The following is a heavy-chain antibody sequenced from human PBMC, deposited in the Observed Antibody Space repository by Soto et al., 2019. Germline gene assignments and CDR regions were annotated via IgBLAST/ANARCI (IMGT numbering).Heavy chain of an antibody. CDR3: TTGSSSSSIFGVVTPPPSDY. CDR2: IKSKTDGGTT. CDR1: GFTFSNPW. V-gene: IGHV3-15*07. D-gene: IGHD3-3*01. J-gene: IGHJ4*02. Sequence: GGSLRLSCAASGFTFSNPWMNWVRQAPGKGLEWVGRIKSKTDGGTTDYAAPVKGRFTISRDDSKNTLYLQMNSLKTEDTAVYYFTTGSSSSSIFGVVTPPPSDYWGQGTLVTVSS.